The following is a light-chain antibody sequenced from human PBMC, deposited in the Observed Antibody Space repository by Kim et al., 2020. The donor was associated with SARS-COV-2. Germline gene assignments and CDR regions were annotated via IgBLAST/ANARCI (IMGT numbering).Light chain of an antibody. J-gene: IGKJ4*01. CDR2: DAS. CDR1: QGISHY. V-gene: IGKV1-33*01. CDR3: QQYDNLPFT. Sequence: SVTLGDRVTITWQAEQGISHYLNWYQQKTRKAPKVLIYDASNLETGVPSRFSGSGSGTDFTFTISSLQPEDIATYYCQQYDNLPFTFGGGTKLEI.